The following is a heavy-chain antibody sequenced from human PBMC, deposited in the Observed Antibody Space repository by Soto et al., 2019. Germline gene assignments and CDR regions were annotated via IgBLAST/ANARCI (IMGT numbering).Heavy chain of an antibody. CDR3: ARERAIAATGTFYY. CDR2: TSYDGKNK. Sequence: QVHQVESGGGVVQPGGSLRLSCAASGFTFSNFAMHWVRQAPGKGLEWVAVTSYDGKNKDYADSVKGRFTISRDNSKNTLFLQMNSLRPEDTAVYYCARERAIAATGTFYYWGQGTLVTVSS. CDR1: GFTFSNFA. D-gene: IGHD6-13*01. J-gene: IGHJ4*02. V-gene: IGHV3-30*04.